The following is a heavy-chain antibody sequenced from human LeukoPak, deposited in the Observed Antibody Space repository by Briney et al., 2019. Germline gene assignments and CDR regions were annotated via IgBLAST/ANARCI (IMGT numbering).Heavy chain of an antibody. CDR1: GFAFSSYW. CDR3: ARDVC. Sequence: GGSKRLSCAASGFAFSSYWMSWVRQAPGKGLEWVAAIKGDESEIYYVDSVKGRFTISRDNTKNSLYLQMNNLRAEDTAVFCCARDVCWGHGILVTVSS. V-gene: IGHV3-7*04. J-gene: IGHJ4*03. D-gene: IGHD5/OR15-5a*01. CDR2: IKGDESEI.